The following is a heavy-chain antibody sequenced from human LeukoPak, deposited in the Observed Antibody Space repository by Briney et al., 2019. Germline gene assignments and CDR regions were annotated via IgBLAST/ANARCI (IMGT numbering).Heavy chain of an antibody. V-gene: IGHV1-46*01. J-gene: IGHJ4*02. CDR2: INPSGGST. D-gene: IGHD5-12*01. Sequence: GASVTVSCKASGYTFTSYYMHWVRQAPGQGLEWMGIINPSGGSTSYAQKFQGRVTMTRDTSTSTVYMELSSLRSEDTAVYYCARESYIVATIDYWGQGTLVTVSS. CDR3: ARESYIVATIDY. CDR1: GYTFTSYY.